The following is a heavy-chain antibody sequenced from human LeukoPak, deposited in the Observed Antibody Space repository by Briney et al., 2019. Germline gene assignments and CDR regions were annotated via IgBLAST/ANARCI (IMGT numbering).Heavy chain of an antibody. D-gene: IGHD3-16*01. V-gene: IGHV3-21*01. CDR3: ARAVGYFDY. CDR1: GFTFTSYS. CDR2: ISSSSGYI. J-gene: IGHJ4*02. Sequence: GGSLRPSCAASGFTFTSYSMNWVRQAPEEGLEWVPSISSSSGYIYYAHSLKGRFTLSRDNAKNSLYLQINSLRAEGTAVYYCARAVGYFDYWGQGTLVTVSS.